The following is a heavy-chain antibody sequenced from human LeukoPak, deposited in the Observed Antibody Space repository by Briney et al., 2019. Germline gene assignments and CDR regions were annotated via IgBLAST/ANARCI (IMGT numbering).Heavy chain of an antibody. CDR2: IYYSGST. J-gene: IGHJ6*03. D-gene: IGHD5-18*01. CDR3: ARSDTAMVRYYYYYMDV. CDR1: GGSISSSSYY. Sequence: SETLSLTCTVSGGSISSSSYYWGWIRQPPGKGLEWIGSIYYSGSTYYNPSLKSRVTISVDTSKNQFSLKLSSVTAADTAVYYCARSDTAMVRYYYYYMDVWGKGTTVTVSS. V-gene: IGHV4-39*07.